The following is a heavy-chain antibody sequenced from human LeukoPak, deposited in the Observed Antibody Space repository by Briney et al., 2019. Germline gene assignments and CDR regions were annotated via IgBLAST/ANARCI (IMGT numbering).Heavy chain of an antibody. D-gene: IGHD3-10*02. J-gene: IGHJ6*04. Sequence: GGSLRLSCAASGITFIHYSMTWVRQAPGKGLEWVSAITGSGKFTDYADSVKGRFTISRDNAKNSLYLQMNSLRAEDTAVYYCAELGITMIGGVWGKGTTVTISS. V-gene: IGHV3-23*01. CDR2: ITGSGKFT. CDR3: AELGITMIGGV. CDR1: GITFIHYS.